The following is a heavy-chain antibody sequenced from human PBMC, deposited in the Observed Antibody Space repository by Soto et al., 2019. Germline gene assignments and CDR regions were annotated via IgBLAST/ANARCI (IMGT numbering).Heavy chain of an antibody. Sequence: ASVKVSCKASGYTFTMYAIHWVRQAPGQRLEWMGWINAGNGNTKYSQKFQGGVTITRDTSASTAYMELSSLRSEDTALYYCARDCSSTPCPTDSFDSWGQGTLVTVSS. V-gene: IGHV1-3*01. CDR1: GYTFTMYA. CDR3: ARDCSSTPCPTDSFDS. D-gene: IGHD2-2*01. J-gene: IGHJ4*02. CDR2: INAGNGNT.